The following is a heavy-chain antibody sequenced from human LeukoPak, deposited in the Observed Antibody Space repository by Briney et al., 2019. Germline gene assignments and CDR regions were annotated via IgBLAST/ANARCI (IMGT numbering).Heavy chain of an antibody. D-gene: IGHD6-19*01. J-gene: IGHJ1*01. CDR3: AVTVAARSESFQQ. CDR1: GFTFSDYY. CDR2: IDSSGSII. Sequence: PGGSLRLSCAASGFTFSDYYMSWIRQAPGKGLEWVSYIDSSGSIIYYADSVKGRFTISRDNAKNSLYLQMNSLRAEDTAVYYCAVTVAARSESFQQWGQGTLVTVSS. V-gene: IGHV3-11*01.